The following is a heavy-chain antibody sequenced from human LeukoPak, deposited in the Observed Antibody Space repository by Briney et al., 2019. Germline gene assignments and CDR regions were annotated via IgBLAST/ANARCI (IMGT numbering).Heavy chain of an antibody. D-gene: IGHD5-24*01. Sequence: GGSLRLSCAASGFTFSSYAMHWVRQPAGEGLEWVSALGTAGDTFYPGSVKGRFTISRDNAKKSLFLQMNSLRVEDTAIYYCARQSTPHGNFDYWGQGTLVTVSS. CDR2: LGTAGDT. J-gene: IGHJ4*02. CDR3: ARQSTPHGNFDY. CDR1: GFTFSSYA. V-gene: IGHV3-13*01.